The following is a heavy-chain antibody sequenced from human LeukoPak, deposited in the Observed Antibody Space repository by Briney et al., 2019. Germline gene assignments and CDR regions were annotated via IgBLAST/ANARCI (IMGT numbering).Heavy chain of an antibody. J-gene: IGHJ6*02. Sequence: SETLSLTCTVSGGSISSGDYYWSWIRQPPGKGLEWIGYIYYSGSTYYNPSLKSRVTISVDTSKNQFSLKLSSVTAADTAVYYCAREYCYDSSGYYRSLVSHYGMDVWGQGTTVTVSS. V-gene: IGHV4-30-4*01. D-gene: IGHD3-22*01. CDR2: IYYSGST. CDR3: AREYCYDSSGYYRSLVSHYGMDV. CDR1: GGSISSGDYY.